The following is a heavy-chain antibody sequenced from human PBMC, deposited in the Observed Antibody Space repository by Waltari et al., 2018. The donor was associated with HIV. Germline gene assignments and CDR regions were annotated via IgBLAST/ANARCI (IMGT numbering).Heavy chain of an antibody. V-gene: IGHV3-30*04. CDR2: ISYDGGNK. D-gene: IGHD4-17*01. CDR3: ARDREVTTGYFDY. Sequence: QVQLVESGGGVVQPGRSLRLSCAASGFTFSSYAMPWVRQAPGKGLEWVAVISYDGGNKYYADSVKGRFTISRDNSKNTLYLQMNSLRAEDTAVYYCARDREVTTGYFDYWGQGTLVTVSS. J-gene: IGHJ4*02. CDR1: GFTFSSYA.